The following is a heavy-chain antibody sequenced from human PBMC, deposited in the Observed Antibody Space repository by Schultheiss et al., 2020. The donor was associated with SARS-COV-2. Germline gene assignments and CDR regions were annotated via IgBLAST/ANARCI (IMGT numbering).Heavy chain of an antibody. CDR2: ISGSGTYT. V-gene: IGHV3-23*01. CDR3: AKDQESSGWYAYFDY. J-gene: IGHJ4*02. Sequence: GGSLRLSCAASGFTFSNYAMSWVRQAPGKGLEWVSAISGSGTYTYYADSVKGRFTISRDNSKNTLYLQMNSLRAEDTAVYYCAKDQESSGWYAYFDYWGQGTLVTVSS. D-gene: IGHD6-19*01. CDR1: GFTFSNYA.